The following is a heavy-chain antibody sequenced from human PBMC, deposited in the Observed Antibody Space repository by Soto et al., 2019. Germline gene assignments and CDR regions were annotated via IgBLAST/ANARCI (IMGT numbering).Heavy chain of an antibody. J-gene: IGHJ4*02. CDR3: ARWSFLDY. V-gene: IGHV3-23*01. CDR2: ISGSDGKT. Sequence: PWGSLRLSCAASGFSFTSYALIWVRQAPGKGLEWVSTISGSDGKTYYADSVKGRFSISRDTSKTTLYLQMNSLRVEDTAVYYCARWSFLDYWGQGTRVTVSS. D-gene: IGHD1-26*01. CDR1: GFSFTSYA.